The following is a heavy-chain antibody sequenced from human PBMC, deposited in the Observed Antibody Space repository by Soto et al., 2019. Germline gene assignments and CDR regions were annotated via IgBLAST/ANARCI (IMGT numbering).Heavy chain of an antibody. CDR2: ISPNSGNI. J-gene: IGHJ6*02. CDR3: VKDRDSNSWPSRDV. D-gene: IGHD3-22*01. CDR1: GYTFTRTG. Sequence: QVHLVQSGAEVKKPGASVNVSCKTSGYTFTRTGISWVRQAPGQGLEWMGWISPNSGNIKYAQKLQGRVIMTTDTSTSTAYMELRRLRFDDTAVYYCVKDRDSNSWPSRDVWGPGTTVTVSS. V-gene: IGHV1-18*01.